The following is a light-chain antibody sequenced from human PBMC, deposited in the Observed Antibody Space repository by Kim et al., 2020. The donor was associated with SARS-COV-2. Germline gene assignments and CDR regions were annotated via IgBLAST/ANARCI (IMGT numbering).Light chain of an antibody. CDR2: EDN. Sequence: NFMLTQPHSGSESPGKTATISCTGSSGSIASKDVQWYQQRPGSAPSTMIYEDNQRPSGVPDRFSGSIDTSSNSASLTISGLKTEDEADHYCQSYDNSNGVFGGGTKLTVL. CDR1: SGSIASKD. J-gene: IGLJ3*02. CDR3: QSYDNSNGV. V-gene: IGLV6-57*02.